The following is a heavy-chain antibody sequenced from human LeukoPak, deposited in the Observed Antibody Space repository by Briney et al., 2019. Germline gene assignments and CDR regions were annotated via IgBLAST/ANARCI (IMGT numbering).Heavy chain of an antibody. CDR3: ARADYGDYVGGFDP. CDR1: GFTVSSNY. V-gene: IGHV3-53*01. CDR2: IYSGGST. D-gene: IGHD4-17*01. J-gene: IGHJ5*02. Sequence: GGSLRLSCAASGFTVSSNYMSWVRQAPGKGLEWVSVIYSGGSTYYADSVKGRFTISRDNSKNTLYLQMNSLRAEDTAVYCCARADYGDYVGGFDPWGQGTLVTVSS.